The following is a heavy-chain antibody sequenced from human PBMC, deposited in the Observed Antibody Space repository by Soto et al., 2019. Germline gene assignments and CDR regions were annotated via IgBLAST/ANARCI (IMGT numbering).Heavy chain of an antibody. D-gene: IGHD3-10*01. V-gene: IGHV1-69*17. Sequence: QVQLVQSGAEVKRPGSSVKVSCESSGDTFNSYVISWVRQAPGQGLEWMGGIIPIIGVTHYAQKFQGRVTISALSSTVTAYMELSNPGFEDTALYYCARESLGATGADQCGQGTLVTVSS. J-gene: IGHJ4*02. CDR2: IIPIIGVT. CDR1: GDTFNSYV. CDR3: ARESLGATGADQ.